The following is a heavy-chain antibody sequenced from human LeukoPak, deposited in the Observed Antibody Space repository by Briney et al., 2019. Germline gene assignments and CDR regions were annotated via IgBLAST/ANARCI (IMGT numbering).Heavy chain of an antibody. V-gene: IGHV3-23*01. J-gene: IGHJ4*02. Sequence: GGSLRLSCAASGFTFSTYPMYWVRQAPGKGLEWVSAITGSGDATYYAESMKGRFTLSRDNSKNTLYLQMNSLRAEDTAIYYCASSRVYGYHDYRGQGTLVTVSS. D-gene: IGHD5-18*01. CDR1: GFTFSTYP. CDR3: ASSRVYGYHDY. CDR2: ITGSGDAT.